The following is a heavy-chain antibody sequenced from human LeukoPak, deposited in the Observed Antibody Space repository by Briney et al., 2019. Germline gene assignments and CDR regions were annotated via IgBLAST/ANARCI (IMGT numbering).Heavy chain of an antibody. CDR1: GFTFSSYG. V-gene: IGHV3-53*01. CDR3: ARRAGAYSHPYDY. D-gene: IGHD4/OR15-4a*01. Sequence: GGSLRLSCAASGFTFSSYGMHWVRQAPGKGLEWVSFIYSDVGTHYSDSVKGRFTISIDNSKNTLYLQMNSLRAEDTAVYYCARRAGAYSHPYDYWGQGSLVTVSS. CDR2: IYSDVGT. J-gene: IGHJ4*02.